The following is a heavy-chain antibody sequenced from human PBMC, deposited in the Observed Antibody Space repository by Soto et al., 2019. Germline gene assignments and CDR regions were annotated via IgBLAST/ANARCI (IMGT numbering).Heavy chain of an antibody. D-gene: IGHD3-10*01. CDR1: GGSISSYY. Sequence: QVQLQESGPGLVKPSETLSLPCTVSGGSISSYYWSWIRQPPGKGLEWMGNFYYSGSTNYNTSLKSRVTTTVDTSKNQVSLKLSSVTAADTAVYYGARDSDYYGPEGILDPWGQGTLVTVSS. CDR3: ARDSDYYGPEGILDP. J-gene: IGHJ5*02. CDR2: FYYSGST. V-gene: IGHV4-59*01.